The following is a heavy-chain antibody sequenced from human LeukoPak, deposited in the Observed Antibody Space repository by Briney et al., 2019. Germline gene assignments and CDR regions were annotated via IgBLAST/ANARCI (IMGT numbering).Heavy chain of an antibody. CDR1: GFTVSSYS. CDR2: ISSSSSTI. CDR3: ARELWFGDSAFDI. J-gene: IGHJ3*02. Sequence: GGSLRLSCAASGFTVSSYSMNWVRQAPGKGLEWVSYISSSSSTIYYADSVKGRFTISRDNAKNSLYLQMNSLRAEDTAVYYCARELWFGDSAFDIWGQGTMVTVSS. V-gene: IGHV3-48*01. D-gene: IGHD3-10*01.